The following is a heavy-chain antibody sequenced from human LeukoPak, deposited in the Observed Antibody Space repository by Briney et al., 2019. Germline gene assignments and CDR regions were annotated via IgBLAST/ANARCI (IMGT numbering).Heavy chain of an antibody. Sequence: GGSLTLSCTASGFTFSSYNMNWVRQAPGKGLEWVSSITTSGNYMFYAGSVKGRFTISRDNAKNSVFLQMNSLRAEDTAMYYCVRNDYDDYGCDYWGQGTLVTVSS. J-gene: IGHJ4*02. CDR2: ITTSGNYM. CDR3: VRNDYDDYGCDY. CDR1: GFTFSSYN. D-gene: IGHD4-17*01. V-gene: IGHV3-21*01.